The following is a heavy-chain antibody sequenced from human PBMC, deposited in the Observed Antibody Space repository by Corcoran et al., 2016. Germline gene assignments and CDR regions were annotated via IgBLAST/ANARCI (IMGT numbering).Heavy chain of an antibody. CDR1: GFTFSSYG. CDR3: ASENVEIH. V-gene: IGHV3-30*03. Sequence: QVQLVESGGGVVQPGRSLRLSCAASGFTFSSYGIHWVRQAPGKGLEWVAVISYDGSNKYYVDSVKGRFTISRDNSKNMLYLQMNSLRAEDTAVYYCASENVEIHWGQGTLVTVSS. D-gene: IGHD2-21*01. CDR2: ISYDGSNK. J-gene: IGHJ4*02.